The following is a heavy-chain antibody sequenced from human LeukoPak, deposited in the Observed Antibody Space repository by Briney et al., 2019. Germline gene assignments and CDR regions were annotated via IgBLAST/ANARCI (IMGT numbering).Heavy chain of an antibody. Sequence: ASVKVSCKASGYTFTSYGINWVRQAPGQGLEWMGWISGYNGNTNYAQKLQGRVTMTTDTSTSTAYMELSRLRSDDTAVYYCAREASSIRVVYYYGMDVWGQGTTVTVSS. D-gene: IGHD2-15*01. CDR2: ISGYNGNT. J-gene: IGHJ6*02. CDR1: GYTFTSYG. V-gene: IGHV1-18*01. CDR3: AREASSIRVVYYYGMDV.